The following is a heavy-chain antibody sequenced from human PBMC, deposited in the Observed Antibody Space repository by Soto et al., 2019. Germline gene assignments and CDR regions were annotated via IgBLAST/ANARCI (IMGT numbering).Heavy chain of an antibody. CDR1: GFTFNDYY. D-gene: IGHD3-3*01. CDR3: ARGGITTFGYYYYGMDV. V-gene: IGHV3-11*01. CDR2: ISSNGGTI. Sequence: PGGSLRLSCAASGFTFNDYYMTWIRQAPGKGLEWVSYISSNGGTIYYADSVKGRFTISRDNAKSSLYLQMSSLRADDTAVYYCARGGITTFGYYYYGMDVWRQGTTVTVSS. J-gene: IGHJ6*02.